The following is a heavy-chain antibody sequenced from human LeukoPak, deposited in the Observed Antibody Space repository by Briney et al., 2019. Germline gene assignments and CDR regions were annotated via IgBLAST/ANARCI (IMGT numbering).Heavy chain of an antibody. CDR3: ARDPGIAEPGNYYYYGMDV. CDR2: IYPGDSDT. J-gene: IGHJ6*02. D-gene: IGHD6-13*01. CDR1: GYSFTSYW. Sequence: GESLKISCKGSGYSFTSYWIGWVRQMPGKGLEWMGIIYPGDSDTRYSPSFQGQVTISADKSISTAYLQWSSLKASDTAMYYCARDPGIAEPGNYYYYGMDVWAKGPRSPSP. V-gene: IGHV5-51*01.